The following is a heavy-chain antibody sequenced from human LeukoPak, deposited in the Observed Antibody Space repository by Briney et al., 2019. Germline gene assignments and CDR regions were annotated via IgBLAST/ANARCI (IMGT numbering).Heavy chain of an antibody. CDR2: ISGSTGST. V-gene: IGHV3-23*01. Sequence: PGGSLRLSCAGSGFPFSSDAMNWVRQAPGKGLEWVAFISGSTGSTQYADSVKGRFSISRDNSKNTLYLQMDSLRGEDTAVYYCAKDFRIGYSAHFDYWGQGALVTVSS. J-gene: IGHJ4*02. D-gene: IGHD2-21*01. CDR1: GFPFSSDA. CDR3: AKDFRIGYSAHFDY.